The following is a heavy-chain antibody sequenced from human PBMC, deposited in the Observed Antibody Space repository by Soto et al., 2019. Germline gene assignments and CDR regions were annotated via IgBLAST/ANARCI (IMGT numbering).Heavy chain of an antibody. J-gene: IGHJ3*02. CDR1: GGTFSSYA. CDR2: IIPIFGTA. V-gene: IGHV1-69*06. CDR3: ASITVAGYDDAFDI. Sequence: SVKVSCKASGGTFSSYAISWVRQAPGQGLEWMGGIIPIFGTANYAQKFQGRVTITADKSTSTAYMELSSLGSEDTAVYYCASITVAGYDDAFDIWGQGTMVTVSS. D-gene: IGHD6-19*01.